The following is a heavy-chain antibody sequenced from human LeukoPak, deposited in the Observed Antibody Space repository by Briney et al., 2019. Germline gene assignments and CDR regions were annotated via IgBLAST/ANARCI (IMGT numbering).Heavy chain of an antibody. V-gene: IGHV4-34*01. J-gene: IGHJ4*02. Sequence: SETLSLTCAVSGGSFSGYYWTWSRQPPGKGLEWIGEINHSGSTNYNPSLKSRVTISVDTSKNQFSLKVSSVTAADTAVYYCARGPSFRRALDYWGQGTLVTVSS. CDR1: GGSFSGYY. CDR3: ARGPSFRRALDY. D-gene: IGHD2/OR15-2a*01. CDR2: INHSGST.